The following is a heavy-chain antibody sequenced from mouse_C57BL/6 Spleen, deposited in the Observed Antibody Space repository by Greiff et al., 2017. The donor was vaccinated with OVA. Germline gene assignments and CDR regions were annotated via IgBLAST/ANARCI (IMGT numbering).Heavy chain of an antibody. J-gene: IGHJ4*01. CDR1: GYTFTDYE. V-gene: IGHV1-15*01. Sequence: QVQLQQSGAELVRPGASVTLSCKASGYTFTDYEMHWVKQTPVHGLEWIGAIDPETGGTAYNQKFKGKAILTADKSSSTAYMELRSLTSEDSAVYYCTRHYYGSSYYYAMDYWGQGTSVTVSS. CDR2: IDPETGGT. D-gene: IGHD1-1*01. CDR3: TRHYYGSSYYYAMDY.